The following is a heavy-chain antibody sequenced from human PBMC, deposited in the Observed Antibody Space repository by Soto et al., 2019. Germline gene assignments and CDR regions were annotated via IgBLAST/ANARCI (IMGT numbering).Heavy chain of an antibody. V-gene: IGHV3-23*01. CDR1: GFGFSSYA. Sequence: GGSLRLSCTPSGFGFSSYAMNWVRQAPGKGLEWVSTISAGGSTTSYTDSVRGRFIVSRDKSKDTVFLQMNSLRADDTAIYYCAKGAAARGRTYFDHWGQGTLVTVSS. CDR2: ISAGGSTT. CDR3: AKGAAARGRTYFDH. D-gene: IGHD6-25*01. J-gene: IGHJ4*02.